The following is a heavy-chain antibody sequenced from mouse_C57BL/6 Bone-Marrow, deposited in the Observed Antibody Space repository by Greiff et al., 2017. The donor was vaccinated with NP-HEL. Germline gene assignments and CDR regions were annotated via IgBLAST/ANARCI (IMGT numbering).Heavy chain of an antibody. J-gene: IGHJ3*01. D-gene: IGHD1-1*01. CDR1: GYSIIRGYY. CDR3: AREGGYYGSPFAY. V-gene: IGHV3-6*01. CDR2: ISYDGSN. Sequence: EVQLQESGPGLVKPSQSLSLTCSVTGYSIIRGYYWNWIRQFPGNKLEWMAYISYDGSNNYNPSLKNRISITRDRSKTQFFLKLTSVTTEDTATYYCAREGGYYGSPFAYWGQGTLVTVSA.